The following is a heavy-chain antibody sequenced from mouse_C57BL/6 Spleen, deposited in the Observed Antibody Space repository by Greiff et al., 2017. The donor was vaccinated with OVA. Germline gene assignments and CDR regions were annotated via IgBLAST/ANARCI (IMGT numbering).Heavy chain of an antibody. CDR2: IYPGDGDT. V-gene: IGHV1-82*01. J-gene: IGHJ2*01. CDR1: GYAFSSSW. Sequence: QVQLQQSGPELVKPGASVKISCKASGYAFSSSWMNWVKQRPGKGLEWIGRIYPGDGDTNYNGKFKGKATLTADKTSSTAYMQLSSLTSEESAVYFCASSGAVVDYWGQGTTLTVSS. D-gene: IGHD3-2*02. CDR3: ASSGAVVDY.